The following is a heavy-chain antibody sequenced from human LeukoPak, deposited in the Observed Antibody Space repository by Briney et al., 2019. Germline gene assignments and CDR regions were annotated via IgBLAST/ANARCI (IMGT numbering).Heavy chain of an antibody. Sequence: PSETLSLTCTVSGGSISSYYWSWIRQPPGKGLEWIGYIYYSGSTNYNPSLKSRVTISLDTSKNQFSLKQSSVTAADTAVYYCAREGQSSSFDILGQGTTVTVSS. D-gene: IGHD6-19*01. CDR2: IYYSGST. V-gene: IGHV4-59*01. J-gene: IGHJ3*02. CDR3: AREGQSSSFDI. CDR1: GGSISSYY.